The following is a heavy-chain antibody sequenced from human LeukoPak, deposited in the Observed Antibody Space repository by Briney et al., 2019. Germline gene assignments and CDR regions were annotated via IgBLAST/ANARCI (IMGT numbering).Heavy chain of an antibody. CDR1: GYSISSGYY. V-gene: IGHV4-38-2*01. Sequence: PSETLSLTCAVSGYSISSGYYWGWIRQPPGKGLERIGYIYHSGTTYYNPSLKSRVTMSVDTSKNQFSLKLSSVTAADTAVYYCASGITMIVVAHWGQGILVTVSS. D-gene: IGHD3-22*01. CDR2: IYHSGTT. CDR3: ASGITMIVVAH. J-gene: IGHJ4*02.